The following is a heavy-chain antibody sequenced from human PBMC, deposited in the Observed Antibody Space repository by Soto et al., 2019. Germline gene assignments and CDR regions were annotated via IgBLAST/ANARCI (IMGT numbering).Heavy chain of an antibody. CDR3: ERDVDRSYTSYWS. Sequence: QVQLVESGGGVVQPGRSLRLSCAASGFTFSSYAMHWVRQAPSKGLKWVAVISYDGSKKYYADSVKGRFTISRDNSKNTLYLQMNSLRAEDTAVYYCERDVDRSYTSYWSWGQGTLVTVSS. J-gene: IGHJ5*02. D-gene: IGHD3-10*01. CDR2: ISYDGSKK. CDR1: GFTFSSYA. V-gene: IGHV3-30-3*01.